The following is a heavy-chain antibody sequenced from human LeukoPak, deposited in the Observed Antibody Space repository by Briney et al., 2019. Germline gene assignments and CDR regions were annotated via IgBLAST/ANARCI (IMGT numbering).Heavy chain of an antibody. CDR3: ARGGRIAMVRGNWFDP. CDR1: GFTFSDYY. CDR2: ISSTSIYT. D-gene: IGHD3-10*01. J-gene: IGHJ5*02. Sequence: SGGSLRLSCAASGFTFSDYYMNWIRQAPGKGLEWVSYISSTSIYTDYTDSVKGRFTNSRDNAKNSLYLQMNSLRAEDTAVYYCARGGRIAMVRGNWFDPWGQGTLVTVSS. V-gene: IGHV3-11*06.